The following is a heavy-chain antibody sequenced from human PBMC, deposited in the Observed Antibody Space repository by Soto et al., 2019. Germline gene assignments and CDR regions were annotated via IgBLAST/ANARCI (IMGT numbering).Heavy chain of an antibody. D-gene: IGHD6-13*01. CDR1: GASITTNTYY. Sequence: QLQLQESGPGLVKPSETLSLTCTVSGASITTNTYYWDWIRQPPGKGLEWIGSISYSGSTYYNSSLRGRVTLSGDTSKNQFSLRLSSVTTTDTAVYYCARRLYRSNWNWFDPWGQGTLVTVSS. CDR2: ISYSGST. V-gene: IGHV4-39*01. CDR3: ARRLYRSNWNWFDP. J-gene: IGHJ5*02.